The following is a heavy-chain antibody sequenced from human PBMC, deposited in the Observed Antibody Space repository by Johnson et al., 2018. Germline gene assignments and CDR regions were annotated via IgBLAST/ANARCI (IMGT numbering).Heavy chain of an antibody. CDR2: ISYDGSKK. D-gene: IGHD3-10*01. J-gene: IGHJ6*03. Sequence: QVQLVQSGGGVVQPGRSLRLSCAASGFTFSSYGMHWVRQAPGKGLEWVAVISYDGSKKYYADSVKGRFTISRDNSKNTLYLQMNRRRPEDTALYYCAKDTGRSGYYYYLDVWGKGTTVTVSS. V-gene: IGHV3-30*18. CDR1: GFTFSSYG. CDR3: AKDTGRSGYYYYLDV.